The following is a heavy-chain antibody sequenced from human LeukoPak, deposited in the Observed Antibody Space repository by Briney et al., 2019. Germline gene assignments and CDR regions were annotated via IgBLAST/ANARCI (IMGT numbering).Heavy chain of an antibody. CDR2: ITSSGRYI. V-gene: IGHV3-21*01. D-gene: IGHD3-16*01. Sequence: GGSLRLSCAASGFTFSSYSMNWVRQAPGKGLEWVSSITSSGRYIYYADSVKGRFTISRDNAKNSLYLQMNSLRAEDTAVYYCARLTSGDAFDIWGQGTMVTVSS. J-gene: IGHJ3*02. CDR1: GFTFSSYS. CDR3: ARLTSGDAFDI.